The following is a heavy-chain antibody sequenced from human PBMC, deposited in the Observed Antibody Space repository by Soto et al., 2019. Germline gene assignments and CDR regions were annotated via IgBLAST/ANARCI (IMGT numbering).Heavy chain of an antibody. J-gene: IGHJ6*02. CDR2: ISSSGTSI. V-gene: IGHV3-11*01. Sequence: QVQLVESGGGLVKPGGSLRLSCAVSGVTFSDCYMNWIRQAPGKGLEWVSYISSSGTSINYPGSVKGRFTISRDNAKNSLYLQMNSLRAEDTAMYYCARVRFGEWGYAMDVWGQGTTVTVSS. D-gene: IGHD3-10*01. CDR3: ARVRFGEWGYAMDV. CDR1: GVTFSDCY.